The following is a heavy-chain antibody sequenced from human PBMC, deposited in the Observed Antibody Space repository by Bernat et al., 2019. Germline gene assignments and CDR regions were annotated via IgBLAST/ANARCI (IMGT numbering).Heavy chain of an antibody. V-gene: IGHV3-48*01. CDR3: VRADGDTMVRGVIVSYFDY. CDR2: ISTSGRTI. D-gene: IGHD3-10*01. J-gene: IGHJ4*02. Sequence: EVQLVESGGGLVQPGESLRLSCAVSGFPFSTYSMNWVRQAPGKGLEWISYISTSGRTIYYADSVKGRFTISRDNAKNSLYLQMNSLRAEDSAVYYCVRADGDTMVRGVIVSYFDYWGLVTPVTVSS. CDR1: GFPFSTYS.